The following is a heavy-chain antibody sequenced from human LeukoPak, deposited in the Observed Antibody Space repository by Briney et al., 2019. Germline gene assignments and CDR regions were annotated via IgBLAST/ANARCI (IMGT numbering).Heavy chain of an antibody. CDR3: AKGPAIYYDFWSGYYDS. CDR2: ITGSGGST. CDR1: RFTFSSYA. J-gene: IGHJ5*01. Sequence: GGSPRLSCAASRFTFSSYAMNWVRQAPGKGLEWVSGITGSGGSTFYADSVKGRFTISRDNSKNTLYLKMNSLRAEDTAVYYRAKGPAIYYDFWSGYYDSWGQGTLVTVSS. D-gene: IGHD3-3*01. V-gene: IGHV3-23*01.